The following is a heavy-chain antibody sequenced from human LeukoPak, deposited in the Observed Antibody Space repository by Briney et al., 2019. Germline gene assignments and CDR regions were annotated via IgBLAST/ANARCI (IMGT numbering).Heavy chain of an antibody. Sequence: GESLKISCQGFEKSLIYHWISWVRQMPGKGLEWMGKITLSDSSATYSPSLQGHVTILIDKSINTAYLEWSNLKASDTAMYYCTWGTSSTKIDYWGQGTVVTISS. J-gene: IGHJ4*02. CDR2: ITLSDSSA. CDR3: TWGTSSTKIDY. CDR1: EKSLIYHW. V-gene: IGHV5-10-1*01. D-gene: IGHD3-16*01.